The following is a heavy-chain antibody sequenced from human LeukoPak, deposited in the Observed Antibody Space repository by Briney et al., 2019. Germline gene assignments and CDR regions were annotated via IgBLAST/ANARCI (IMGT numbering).Heavy chain of an antibody. CDR2: ISYDGSNK. J-gene: IGHJ3*02. V-gene: IGHV3-30-3*01. CDR3: ASRQVGATKLRDAFDI. Sequence: GGSLRLSCAASGFTFSSYAMHWVRQAPGKGLEWVAVISYDGSNKYYADSVKGRLTISRDNSKNTLYLQMNSLRAEDTAVYYCASRQVGATKLRDAFDIWGQGTMVTVSS. CDR1: GFTFSSYA. D-gene: IGHD1-26*01.